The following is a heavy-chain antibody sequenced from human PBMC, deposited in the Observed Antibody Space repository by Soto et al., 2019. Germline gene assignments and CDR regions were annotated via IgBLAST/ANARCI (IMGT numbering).Heavy chain of an antibody. Sequence: PGGSLRLSCAASGFTFSSYSMNWVRQAPGKGLEWVSSISSSSSYIYYADSVKGRFTISRDNAKNSLYLQMNSLRAEDTAVYYCARDPSSTEPMDVWGKGTTVTVSS. J-gene: IGHJ6*03. CDR1: GFTFSSYS. D-gene: IGHD6-13*01. V-gene: IGHV3-21*01. CDR3: ARDPSSTEPMDV. CDR2: ISSSSSYI.